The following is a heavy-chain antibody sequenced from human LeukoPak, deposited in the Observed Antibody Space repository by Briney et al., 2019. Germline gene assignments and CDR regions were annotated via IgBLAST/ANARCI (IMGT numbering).Heavy chain of an antibody. J-gene: IGHJ4*02. Sequence: GGSLRLSCAASEFPFSGYMHWVRQVPGKGLEWLAVIPYDGGNADYADSVKGRFTISRDNAKNTLYLQMSSLKTDDTAIYYCARGSRFRSPGLLDYWGQGTLVTVSS. CDR1: EFPFSGY. CDR3: ARGSRFRSPGLLDY. D-gene: IGHD3-10*01. V-gene: IGHV3-30*04. CDR2: IPYDGGNA.